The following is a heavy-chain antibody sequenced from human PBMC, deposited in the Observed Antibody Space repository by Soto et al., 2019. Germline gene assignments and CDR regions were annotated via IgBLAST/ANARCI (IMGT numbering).Heavy chain of an antibody. Sequence: EASVKVSCKASGYTFTSYGISWVRQAPGQGLEWMGWISTYNGNTKFAQNLQGRVTMTTDTSTNTAYMEVRSLRSDDTAVYYCARDFYDSGSYYNDCFDPWGQGTLVTVSS. CDR3: ARDFYDSGSYYNDCFDP. CDR2: ISTYNGNT. V-gene: IGHV1-18*01. CDR1: GYTFTSYG. D-gene: IGHD3-10*01. J-gene: IGHJ5*02.